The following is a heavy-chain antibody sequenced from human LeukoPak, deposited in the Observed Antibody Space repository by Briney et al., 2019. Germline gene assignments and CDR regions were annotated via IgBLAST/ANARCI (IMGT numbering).Heavy chain of an antibody. CDR2: INPSGGST. CDR1: GYTFTRHY. D-gene: IGHD3-16*01. CDR3: ARVLGGLAFRTFDY. J-gene: IGHJ4*02. V-gene: IGHV1-46*01. Sequence: GSSVKVSCKASGYTFTRHYMHWVRQAPGQGLEWMGIINPSGGSTIYAQKFQGRVTMTRDTSTSTVYMELSSLRSEDTAVYYCARVLGGLAFRTFDYWGQGILVTVSS.